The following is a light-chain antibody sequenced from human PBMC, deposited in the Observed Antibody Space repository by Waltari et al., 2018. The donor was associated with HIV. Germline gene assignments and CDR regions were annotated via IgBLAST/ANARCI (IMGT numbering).Light chain of an antibody. V-gene: IGKV3-15*01. Sequence: MMQSPDILPVSPGEGVTLTCRASQSVNTNVAWYQQRPGQAPRLLIYGASTRAAGFPARFSGGGSGTEFTLTISSLQSEDFALYFCHQYNNWPYT. CDR2: GAS. J-gene: IGKJ2*01. CDR1: QSVNTN. CDR3: HQYNNWPYT.